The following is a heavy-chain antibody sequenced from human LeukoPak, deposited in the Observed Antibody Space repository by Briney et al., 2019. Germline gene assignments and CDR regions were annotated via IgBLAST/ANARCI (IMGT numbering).Heavy chain of an antibody. CDR1: GYSFTSYW. V-gene: IGHV5-51*01. J-gene: IGHJ4*02. Sequence: GESLKISCKGSGYSFTSYWIGWVRQMPGKGLEWMGIIYPGDSDTRYRPSFEGQVTISADKSISTAYLQWSSLKASDTAMYYCARRLRQAYIDYWGQGTLVTVSS. CDR2: IYPGDSDT. CDR3: ARRLRQAYIDY. D-gene: IGHD2-2*02.